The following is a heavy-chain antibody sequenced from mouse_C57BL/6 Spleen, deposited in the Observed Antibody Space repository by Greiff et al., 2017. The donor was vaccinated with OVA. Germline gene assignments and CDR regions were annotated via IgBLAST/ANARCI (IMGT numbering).Heavy chain of an antibody. V-gene: IGHV1-59*01. J-gene: IGHJ3*01. D-gene: IGHD1-1*02. Sequence: QVQLQQPGAELVRPGTSVKLSCKASGYTFTSYWMHWVQQRPGQGLEWIGVIDPSDSYTNYNQKFKGKATLTVDTSSSTAYMQLSSLTSEDSAVYYCARGCYGAWFAYWGQGTLVTVSA. CDR3: ARGCYGAWFAY. CDR1: GYTFTSYW. CDR2: IDPSDSYT.